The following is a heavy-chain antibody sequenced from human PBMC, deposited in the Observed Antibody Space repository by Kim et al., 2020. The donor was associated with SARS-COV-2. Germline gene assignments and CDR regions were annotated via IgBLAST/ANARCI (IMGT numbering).Heavy chain of an antibody. D-gene: IGHD1-20*01. J-gene: IGHJ3*02. Sequence: NYAQKFQGRVTMTRDTSISTAYMELSRLRSDDTAVYYCARESLVYRAFDIWGQGTMVTVSS. CDR3: ARESLVYRAFDI. V-gene: IGHV1-2*02.